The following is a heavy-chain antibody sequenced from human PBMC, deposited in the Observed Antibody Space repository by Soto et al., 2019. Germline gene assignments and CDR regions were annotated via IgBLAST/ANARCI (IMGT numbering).Heavy chain of an antibody. CDR1: GYSFTSYW. CDR3: AGHEDYYYYGMDV. J-gene: IGHJ6*02. CDR2: IYPGDSDT. V-gene: IGHV5-51*01. Sequence: PGESLKISCKGSGYSFTSYWIGWVRQMPGKGLEWMGIIYPGDSDTRYSPSFQGQVTISADKSISTAYLQWSSLKASDTAMYYCAGHEDYYYYGMDVWGQGTTVTVSS.